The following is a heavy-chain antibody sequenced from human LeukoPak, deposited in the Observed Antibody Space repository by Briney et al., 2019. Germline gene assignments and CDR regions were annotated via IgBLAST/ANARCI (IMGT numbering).Heavy chain of an antibody. Sequence: SETLSLTCAVYGGSFSGYYWSWIRQPPGKGLEWIGEINHSGSTNYNPSLKSRVTISVDTSKNQFSLKLSSVTAADTAVYYCARGDPVTTPDAFDIWGQGTMVTVSS. V-gene: IGHV4-34*01. D-gene: IGHD4-17*01. CDR3: ARGDPVTTPDAFDI. CDR2: INHSGST. CDR1: GGSFSGYY. J-gene: IGHJ3*02.